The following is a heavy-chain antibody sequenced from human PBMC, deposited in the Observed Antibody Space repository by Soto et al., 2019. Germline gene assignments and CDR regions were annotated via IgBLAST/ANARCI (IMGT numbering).Heavy chain of an antibody. CDR1: GGSISSYY. D-gene: IGHD6-19*01. CDR2: IYYSGST. CDR3: ARYYLEAGMDY. Sequence: PSETLSLTCTVSGGSISSYYWSWIRQPPGKGLEWIGYIYYSGSTNYNPSLKSRVAISVDTSKNQFSLKLSSVTAADTAVYYCARYYLEAGMDYWGQGTLVTVYS. J-gene: IGHJ4*02. V-gene: IGHV4-59*01.